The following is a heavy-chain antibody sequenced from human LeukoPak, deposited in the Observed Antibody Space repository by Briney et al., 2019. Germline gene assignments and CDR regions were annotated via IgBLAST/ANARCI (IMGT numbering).Heavy chain of an antibody. D-gene: IGHD2-8*01. CDR2: ITGSTKYI. Sequence: GGSLRLSCAASRFTFSSYSMNWVRQAPGKGLEWVSAITGSTKYIPSNIYYADAVQGRFTISRDDAKNLVYLQMNSLRAEDTAVYYCARLHGHGFDPWGQGTLVTVSS. J-gene: IGHJ5*02. CDR1: RFTFSSYS. V-gene: IGHV3-21*06. CDR3: ARLHGHGFDP.